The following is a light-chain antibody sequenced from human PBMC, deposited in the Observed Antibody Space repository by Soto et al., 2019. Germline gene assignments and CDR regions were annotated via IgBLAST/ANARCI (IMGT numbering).Light chain of an antibody. CDR1: SSDVGGYNY. V-gene: IGLV2-14*01. CDR2: EVS. Sequence: QSALTQPASVSGSPGQSITISCTGTSSDVGGYNYVSWYQQHPGKAPKLMIYEVSNRPSGVSNRFSGSKSGNTASLTISGLQAEDEADYSCSSYTSSSTRVSGAGTELPVL. CDR3: SSYTSSSTRV. J-gene: IGLJ3*02.